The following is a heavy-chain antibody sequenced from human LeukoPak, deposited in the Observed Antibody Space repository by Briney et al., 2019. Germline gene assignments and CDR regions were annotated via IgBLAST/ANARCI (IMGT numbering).Heavy chain of an antibody. CDR3: ARRDAGCNYCDH. CDR1: GVSINSHY. D-gene: IGHD6-19*01. CDR2: ISEKGTT. V-gene: IGHV4-59*11. Sequence: SETLSLTCAVSGVSINSHYWSWSRQSPGRGLEWIGHISEKGTTKYNPSLKSRVVISADTSRNHLSLNLTSVLAADPAIYYCARRDAGCNYCDHWGQGILVTVSP. J-gene: IGHJ4*02.